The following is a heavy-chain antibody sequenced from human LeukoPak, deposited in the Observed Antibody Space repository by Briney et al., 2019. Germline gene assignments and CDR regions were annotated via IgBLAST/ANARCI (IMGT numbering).Heavy chain of an antibody. D-gene: IGHD3-22*01. CDR2: INPNSGGT. CDR1: GYTFTGYY. CDR3: ARLRYDSSGYWNWFDP. J-gene: IGHJ5*02. Sequence: GASVKVSCKASGYTFTGYYMHWVRQAPGQGLEWMGWINPNSGGTNYAQKFQGRVTMTRDTSISTAYMELSRLRSDDTAVYYCARLRYDSSGYWNWFDPWGQGTLVTVSS. V-gene: IGHV1-2*02.